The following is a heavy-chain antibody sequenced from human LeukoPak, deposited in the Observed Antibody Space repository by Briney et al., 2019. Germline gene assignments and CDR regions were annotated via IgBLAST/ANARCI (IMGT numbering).Heavy chain of an antibody. D-gene: IGHD2-15*01. J-gene: IGHJ5*02. Sequence: PGGSLRLSCAASGFTFSSYWMSWVRQAPGKGLEWVANIKQDGSEKYYVDSVKGRFTISRDNAKNSLYLQMNSLRAEDTAVYYCARGTLLPVYNWFDPWGQGTLVTVSS. CDR2: IKQDGSEK. CDR1: GFTFSSYW. V-gene: IGHV3-7*01. CDR3: ARGTLLPVYNWFDP.